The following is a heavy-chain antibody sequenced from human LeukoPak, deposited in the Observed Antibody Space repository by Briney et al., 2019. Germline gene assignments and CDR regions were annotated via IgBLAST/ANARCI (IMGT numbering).Heavy chain of an antibody. J-gene: IGHJ4*02. Sequence: SVNVSCTASVGTFSSYAISWVRQAPGQGLEWMVRIIPALDITNYAQKFQCRVTITADKSTTTAYMELSSLRSEDTAVYYCARDRLIRLGYCIGGSCYSLDYWGQGTLVTVSS. V-gene: IGHV1-69*04. CDR1: VGTFSSYA. CDR2: IIPALDIT. D-gene: IGHD2-15*01. CDR3: ARDRLIRLGYCIGGSCYSLDY.